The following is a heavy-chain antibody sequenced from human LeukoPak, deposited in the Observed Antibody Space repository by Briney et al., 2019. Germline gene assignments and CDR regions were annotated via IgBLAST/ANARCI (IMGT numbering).Heavy chain of an antibody. V-gene: IGHV3-23*01. J-gene: IGHJ4*02. CDR3: AKDRGY. Sequence: QTGGSLRLSCAASGFSFSTYYMTWVRQAPGKGLEWVSAISASGDTTHYAGSVRGRFSVSRDNSKNTLYLQMNSLRVEDTAIYYCAKDRGYWGQGTLVTVSS. CDR1: GFSFSTYY. CDR2: ISASGDTT.